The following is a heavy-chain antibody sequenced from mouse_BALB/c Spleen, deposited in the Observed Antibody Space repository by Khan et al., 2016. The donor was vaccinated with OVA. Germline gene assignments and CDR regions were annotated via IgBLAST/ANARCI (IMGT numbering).Heavy chain of an antibody. CDR3: ERSPYGNFAY. CDR1: GFTFSTYA. V-gene: IGHV5-9-3*01. CDR2: ISSDGDYT. D-gene: IGHD2-10*02. Sequence: EVQLQQSGGGLVKPGGSLKLSCAASGFTFSTYAMSWVRQTPEKRLEWVATISSDGDYTSYPDNVTGRFTISSDNAKNTLYRQVRSLRSEDTARYYCERSPYGNFAYWGQGTLVTVSA. J-gene: IGHJ3*01.